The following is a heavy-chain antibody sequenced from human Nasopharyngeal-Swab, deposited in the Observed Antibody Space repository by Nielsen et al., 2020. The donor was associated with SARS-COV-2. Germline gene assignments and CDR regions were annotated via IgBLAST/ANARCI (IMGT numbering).Heavy chain of an antibody. CDR2: IYSGGST. J-gene: IGHJ4*02. CDR3: ARDLVVVPAAPGATDY. D-gene: IGHD2-2*01. CDR1: GFTVSSNY. Sequence: RGSLRLSCAASGFTVSSNYMSWVRQAPGKGLEWVSVIYSGGSTYYADSVKGRFTISRDNSKNTLYLQMNSLRAEDTAVYYCARDLVVVPAAPGATDYWGQGTLVTVSS. V-gene: IGHV3-66*02.